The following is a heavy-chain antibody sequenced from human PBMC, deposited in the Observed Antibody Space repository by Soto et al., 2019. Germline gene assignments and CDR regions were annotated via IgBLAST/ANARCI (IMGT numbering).Heavy chain of an antibody. CDR2: IFWDDAK. V-gene: IGHV2-5*02. D-gene: IGHD4-17*01. CDR3: AHTGPTVTTYYFDQ. CDR1: GFSLSTDLVA. J-gene: IGHJ4*02. Sequence: QITLKESGPTLVKPTQTLTLTCTFSGFSLSTDLVAVGWIPQPPGKALEWLALIFWDDAKRYSPSLSSRLTVTKDTSKNQLVLTMTNMDPVDTATYFCAHTGPTVTTYYFDQWGQGTLVTFSS.